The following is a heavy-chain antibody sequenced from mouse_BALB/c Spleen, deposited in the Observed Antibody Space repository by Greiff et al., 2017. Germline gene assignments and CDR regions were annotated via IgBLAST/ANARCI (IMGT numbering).Heavy chain of an antibody. CDR3: ARSDGSSSWYFDV. CDR1: GYAFSSYW. J-gene: IGHJ1*01. Sequence: VQLQQSGAELVRPGSSVKISCKASGYAFSSYWMNWVKQRPGQGLEWIGQIYPGDGDTNYNGKFKGKATLTADKSSSTAYMQLSSLTSEDSAVYFCARSDGSSSWYFDVWGAGTTVTVSS. V-gene: IGHV1-80*01. CDR2: IYPGDGDT. D-gene: IGHD1-1*01.